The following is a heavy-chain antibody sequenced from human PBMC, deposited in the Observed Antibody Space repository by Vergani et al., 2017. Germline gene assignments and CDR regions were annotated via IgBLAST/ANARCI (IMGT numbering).Heavy chain of an antibody. V-gene: IGHV4-59*12. CDR3: AREVTMIDC. Sequence: QVQLQESGPGLVKPSETLSLTYTVSGGSISSYYWSWIRQPPGKGLEWIGYIYYSGSTNYNPSLKSRVTISVDTSKNQFSLKLSSVTAADTAVYYCAREVTMIDCWGQGTLVTVSS. CDR2: IYYSGST. J-gene: IGHJ4*02. CDR1: GGSISSYY. D-gene: IGHD3-22*01.